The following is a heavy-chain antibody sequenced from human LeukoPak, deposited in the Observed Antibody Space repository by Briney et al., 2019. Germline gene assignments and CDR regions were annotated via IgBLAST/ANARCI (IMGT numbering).Heavy chain of an antibody. V-gene: IGHV5-51*01. CDR2: ISPGDSDT. CDR3: ARRPCSGGSCNYFDF. CDR1: GYFFTSFW. Sequence: GESLKISCKASGYFFTSFWIGWVRQMPGKGLEWMGTISPGDSDTRYSPSLQGHVTIPADNSINTAYLQWSSLRPSDTAMYFCARRPCSGGSCNYFDFWGQGTLVTVSS. D-gene: IGHD2-15*01. J-gene: IGHJ4*02.